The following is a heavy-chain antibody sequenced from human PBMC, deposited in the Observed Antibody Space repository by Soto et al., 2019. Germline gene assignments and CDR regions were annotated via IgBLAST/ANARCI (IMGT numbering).Heavy chain of an antibody. CDR1: GGSISSSSYY. Sequence: SETLSLTCTVSGGSISSSSYYWGWIRQPPGKGMEWIGSIYYSGTTYYNPSLKSRVTISVDTSKNQFSLKLSSVTAADTAVYYCARHWADYGALDFWGQGTLVTVS. CDR3: ARHWADYGALDF. V-gene: IGHV4-39*01. D-gene: IGHD4-17*01. J-gene: IGHJ4*02. CDR2: IYYSGTT.